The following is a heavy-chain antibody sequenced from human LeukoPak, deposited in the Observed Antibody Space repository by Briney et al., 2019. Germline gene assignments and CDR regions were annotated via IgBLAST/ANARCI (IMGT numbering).Heavy chain of an antibody. D-gene: IGHD1-26*01. Sequence: GGSLRLSCAASGFTFDDYAMHWVRQAPGKGLEWVSGISWNSGSIGYADSVKGRFTISRDNAKNSLYLQMNSLRAEDTAVYYCARDGMEQWGQGTLVTVSS. V-gene: IGHV3-9*01. CDR3: ARDGMEQ. CDR2: ISWNSGSI. J-gene: IGHJ4*02. CDR1: GFTFDDYA.